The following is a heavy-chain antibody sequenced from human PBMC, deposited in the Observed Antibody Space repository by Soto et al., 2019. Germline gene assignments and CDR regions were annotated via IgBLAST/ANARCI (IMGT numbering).Heavy chain of an antibody. CDR2: ISYAGSNK. D-gene: IGHD2-2*01. V-gene: IGHV3-30*03. CDR3: ARDNCISTSCYRLYNWFDP. J-gene: IGHJ5*02. Sequence: TGGSLRLSCAASGFTFTSYGMHWVRQAPGKGLEWVAVISYAGSNKYYADSVKGRFTISRDNSKNTLYLQMNSLRAEDTAVYYCARDNCISTSCYRLYNWFDPWGQGTLVTVSS. CDR1: GFTFTSYG.